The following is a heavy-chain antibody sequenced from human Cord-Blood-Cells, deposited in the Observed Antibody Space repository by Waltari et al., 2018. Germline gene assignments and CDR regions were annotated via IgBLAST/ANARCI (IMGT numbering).Heavy chain of an antibody. V-gene: IGHV1-24*01. CDR2: LDTEDGET. CDR3: ATARRPPPFDFWSGYEDFQH. J-gene: IGHJ1*01. D-gene: IGHD3-3*01. Sequence: QVQLVQSGAEVKKPGASVKVSCKVSGYTLTELSMHWVRQAPGNGLEWMGGLDTEDGETICEQKYQGRVTMTEDTPTDTAYMGLSSLRSEDTAVYYCATARRPPPFDFWSGYEDFQHWGQGTLVTVSS. CDR1: GYTLTELS.